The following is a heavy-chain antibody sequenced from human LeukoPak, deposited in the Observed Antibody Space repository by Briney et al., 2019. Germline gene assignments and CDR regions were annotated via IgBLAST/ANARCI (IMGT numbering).Heavy chain of an antibody. Sequence: ASVKVSCKASGYTFTTYYIHWVRQAPGQGLEWVGIINPSGGSTNYAQKLQGRVTMTRDTSTSTDYMELSIQGSEDTAVYYCSRDKDGSSSDYWGQGTLVTVSS. V-gene: IGHV1-46*01. CDR1: GYTFTTYY. J-gene: IGHJ4*02. CDR3: SRDKDGSSSDY. D-gene: IGHD6-6*01. CDR2: INPSGGST.